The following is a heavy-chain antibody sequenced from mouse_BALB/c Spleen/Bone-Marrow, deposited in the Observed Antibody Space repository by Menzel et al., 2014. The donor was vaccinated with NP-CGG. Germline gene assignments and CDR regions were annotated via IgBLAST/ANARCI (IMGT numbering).Heavy chain of an antibody. J-gene: IGHJ4*01. CDR3: TRDPFYYGSSYAMDY. CDR1: GFTFXSYT. V-gene: IGHV5-6-4*01. Sequence: EVKLMESGGGLVKPGGSLKLSCAASGFTFXSYTMSWVRQTPEKRLEWVATISSGGSYTYYPDSVKGRFTISRDNAKNTLYLQMSSLKSEDTAMYYCTRDPFYYGSSYAMDYWGQGTSVTVSS. D-gene: IGHD1-1*01. CDR2: ISSGGSYT.